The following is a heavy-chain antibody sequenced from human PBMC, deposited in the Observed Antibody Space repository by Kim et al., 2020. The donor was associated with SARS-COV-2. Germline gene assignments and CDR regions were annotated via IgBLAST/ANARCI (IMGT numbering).Heavy chain of an antibody. J-gene: IGHJ6*02. V-gene: IGHV1-3*04. CDR1: GYTFTSLA. CDR3: AGHHYYTSDSYFLLYGMDV. Sequence: ASVKVSCKTSGYTFTSLAIHWVRQAPGQSLEWMGWINTATGHTKYSQKFQGRLTITRDTSASTAYMEVTSLRSEDTGVYYCAGHHYYTSDSYFLLYGMDVWRPGTSVTVSS. D-gene: IGHD3-10*01. CDR2: INTATGHT.